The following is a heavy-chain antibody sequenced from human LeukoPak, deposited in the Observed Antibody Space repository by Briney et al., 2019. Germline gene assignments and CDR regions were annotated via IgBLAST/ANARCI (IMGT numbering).Heavy chain of an antibody. J-gene: IGHJ6*02. CDR2: ISAYNGNT. V-gene: IGHV1-18*04. Sequence: GASVKVSCKASGYTFTGYYMHWVRQAPGQGLEWMGWISAYNGNTNYAQKLQGRVTMTTDTSTSTAYMELRSLRSDDTAVYYCAMIRTGIHYYYYGMDVWGQGTTVTVSS. D-gene: IGHD3/OR15-3a*01. CDR3: AMIRTGIHYYYYGMDV. CDR1: GYTFTGYY.